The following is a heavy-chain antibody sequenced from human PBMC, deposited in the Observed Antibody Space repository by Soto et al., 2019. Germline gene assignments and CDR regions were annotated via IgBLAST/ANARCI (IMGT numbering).Heavy chain of an antibody. J-gene: IGHJ6*02. Sequence: QVQLVQSGAEVKKPGSSVKVSCKASGGTFSSYAISWVRQAPGQGLEWMGGIIPIFGTANYAQKFQGRVTITAYEXXSTADMELSSLRSEDTAVYYCARHPRQNYYYGMDVWGQGTTVTVSS. CDR3: ARHPRQNYYYGMDV. CDR1: GGTFSSYA. CDR2: IIPIFGTA. V-gene: IGHV1-69*12.